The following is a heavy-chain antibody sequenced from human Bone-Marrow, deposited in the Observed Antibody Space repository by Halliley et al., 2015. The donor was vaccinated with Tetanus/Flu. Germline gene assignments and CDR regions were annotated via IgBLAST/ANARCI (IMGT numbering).Heavy chain of an antibody. J-gene: IGHJ4*02. D-gene: IGHD2-21*01. CDR3: AGGGKSPIPDPEY. CDR1: GGTFNDYA. V-gene: IGHV1-69*01. Sequence: QVQLVQSGAEVKKPGSSVKVSCKASGGTFNDYAISWVRQAPGQGLEWMGGIITVLGTTNYAQRFQGRVTITADESTRTAYMELSSLRSEDTAVYYCAGGGKSPIPDPEYWGQGTLVSVSS. CDR2: IITVLGTT.